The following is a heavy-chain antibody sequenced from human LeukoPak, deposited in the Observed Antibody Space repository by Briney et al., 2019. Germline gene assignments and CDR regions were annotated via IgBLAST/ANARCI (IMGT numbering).Heavy chain of an antibody. CDR3: ARETSGY. Sequence: PSETLSLTCAVYGGSFSGYYWSWIRQPPGKGLEWIGEINHSGSTNYNPSLKSRVTISVDTSKNQFSLKLSSATAADTAVYYCARETSGYWGQGTLVTVSS. CDR1: GGSFSGYY. D-gene: IGHD3-10*01. J-gene: IGHJ4*02. V-gene: IGHV4-34*01. CDR2: INHSGST.